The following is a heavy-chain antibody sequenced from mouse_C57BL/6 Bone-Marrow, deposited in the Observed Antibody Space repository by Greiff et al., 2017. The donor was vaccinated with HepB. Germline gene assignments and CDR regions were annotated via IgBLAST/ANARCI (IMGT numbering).Heavy chain of an antibody. V-gene: IGHV1-69*01. Sequence: QVQLKQPGAELVMPGASVKLSCKASGYTFTSYWMHWVKQRPGQGLEWIGEIDPSDSYTNYNQKFKGKSTLTVDKSSSTAYMQLSSLTAEDTAVYYCTLYFDDWGQGTTLTVSS. CDR3: TLYFDD. J-gene: IGHJ2*01. D-gene: IGHD6-1*01. CDR1: GYTFTSYW. CDR2: IDPSDSYT.